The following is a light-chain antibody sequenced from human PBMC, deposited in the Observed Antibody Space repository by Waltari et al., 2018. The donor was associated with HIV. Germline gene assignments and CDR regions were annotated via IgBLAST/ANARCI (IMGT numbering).Light chain of an antibody. CDR3: AVWDDSLTGVI. CDR2: RDH. Sequence: QSVLTHPPSASGTPGQRASISCPGSASNIGRIYVHWYQQVAGTAPKLLIYRDHQRPSGVSDRSSGSKSGSSASLAISCLRSEDEAAYFCAVWDDSLTGVIFGGKTKLTVL. J-gene: IGLJ2*01. CDR1: ASNIGRIY. V-gene: IGLV1-47*01.